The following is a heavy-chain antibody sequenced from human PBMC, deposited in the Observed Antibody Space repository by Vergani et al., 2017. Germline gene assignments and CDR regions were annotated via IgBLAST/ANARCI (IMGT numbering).Heavy chain of an antibody. Sequence: QVQLVQSGAEVKKPGSSVKVSCKASGGTFSSYAISWVRQAPGQGLEWMGRIIPIFGTANYAQKFQGRVTITADDSTSTAYMELSSLRSEDTAVYYCAGGTSQGTYYYDSSGYVYWGQGTLVTVSS. CDR1: GGTFSSYA. D-gene: IGHD3-22*01. CDR3: AGGTSQGTYYYDSSGYVY. CDR2: IIPIFGTA. J-gene: IGHJ4*02. V-gene: IGHV1-69*13.